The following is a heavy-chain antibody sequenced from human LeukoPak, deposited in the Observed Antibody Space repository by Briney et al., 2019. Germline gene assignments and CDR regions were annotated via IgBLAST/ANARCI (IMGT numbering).Heavy chain of an antibody. Sequence: GGSLRPSCAASGFTFSSYAMHWVRQAPGKGLEWVAVISYDGSNKYYADSVKGRFTISRDNSKNTLYLQMNSLRAEDTAVYYCARSRLRDEQWLVPMVYWGQGTLVTVSS. CDR2: ISYDGSNK. CDR3: ARSRLRDEQWLVPMVY. V-gene: IGHV3-30-3*01. D-gene: IGHD6-19*01. CDR1: GFTFSSYA. J-gene: IGHJ4*02.